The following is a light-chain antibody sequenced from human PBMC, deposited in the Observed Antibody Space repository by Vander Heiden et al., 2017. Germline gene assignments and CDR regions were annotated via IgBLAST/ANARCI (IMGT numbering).Light chain of an antibody. CDR3: LLYMGSGGVV. J-gene: IGLJ2*01. CDR2: STN. Sequence: QTVVTQQPSSSVSPGATVTLTCGLSSGSVSTSYYPRWYQQTPGQAPRTLIYSTNTRSSGVPDRFSGSILGNKAALTITGAQADDESDYYCLLYMGSGGVVFGGGTKLTVL. V-gene: IGLV8-61*01. CDR1: SGSVSTSYY.